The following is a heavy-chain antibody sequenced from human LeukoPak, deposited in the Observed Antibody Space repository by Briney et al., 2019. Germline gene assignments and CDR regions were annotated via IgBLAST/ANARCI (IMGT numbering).Heavy chain of an antibody. D-gene: IGHD1-26*01. CDR1: GDPISGYSDY. CDR2: VYYTGNT. Sequence: SETLSLTCTVSGDPISGYSDYKWTWIRQPPGKELEWIGYVYYTGNTNYNPSLKSRVTISVDTSKNQFSLKLTSVTAADTAVYYCAREYSAFDYWGRGILVTVSS. V-gene: IGHV4-61*08. J-gene: IGHJ4*02. CDR3: AREYSAFDY.